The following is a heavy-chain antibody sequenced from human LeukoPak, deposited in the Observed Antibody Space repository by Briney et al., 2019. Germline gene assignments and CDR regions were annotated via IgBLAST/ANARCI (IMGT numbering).Heavy chain of an antibody. CDR3: ARHVSGIYGSRGDLDY. CDR1: GGSFSGFC. J-gene: IGHJ4*02. V-gene: IGHV4-59*08. Sequence: SETLSLSCSASGGSFSGFCWSWVRQPPGKGLEWIGYIHSNGGTNYNPSLKSRVTMSVDTSKTQFSLKLNSVTAADTAVYYCARHVSGIYGSRGDLDYWGPGTLVTVSS. CDR2: IHSNGGT. D-gene: IGHD3-10*01.